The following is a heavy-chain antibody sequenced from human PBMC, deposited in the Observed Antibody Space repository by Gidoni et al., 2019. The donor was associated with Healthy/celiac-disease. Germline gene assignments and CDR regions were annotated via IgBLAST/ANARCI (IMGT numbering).Heavy chain of an antibody. Sequence: QVQLQQWGAGLLKPSETLSLTCAVYGGSFSGYYGSWIRQPPGKGLEWIGEINHSGSPNYNPSLKSRVTISVDTSKNQFSLKLSSVTAADTAVYYCARDVWDSHYGMDVWGKGTTVTVSS. D-gene: IGHD1-26*01. V-gene: IGHV4-34*01. CDR1: GGSFSGYY. CDR3: ARDVWDSHYGMDV. J-gene: IGHJ6*04. CDR2: INHSGSP.